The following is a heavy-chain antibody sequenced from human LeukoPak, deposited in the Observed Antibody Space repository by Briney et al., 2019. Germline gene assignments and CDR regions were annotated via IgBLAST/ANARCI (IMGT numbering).Heavy chain of an antibody. CDR2: IYYSGST. CDR1: GGSISSHY. V-gene: IGHV4-59*11. J-gene: IGHJ3*02. CDR3: ARDYPRERGDDAFDI. Sequence: SETLSLTCTVSGGSISSHYWSWIRQPPGKGLEWVGYIYYSGSTNYNPSLKSRVTISVDTSKNQFSLKLSSVTAADTAVYYCARDYPRERGDDAFDIWGQGTMVTVSS.